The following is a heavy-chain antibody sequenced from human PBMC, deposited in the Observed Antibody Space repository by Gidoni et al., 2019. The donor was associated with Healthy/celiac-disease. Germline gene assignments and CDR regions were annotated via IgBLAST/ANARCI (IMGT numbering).Heavy chain of an antibody. D-gene: IGHD2-2*01. Sequence: QVQLVQFGAEVKKPGSSVKVSCKASGGTFSSYAISWVRQDPGQGLEGMGGIIPICGTANTAQKCQGRVTITADESTSTAYMELSSLGSEDTAVYYCARSAGEYCSSTSCYPSPFGYWGQGTLVTVSS. CDR3: ARSAGEYCSSTSCYPSPFGY. CDR1: GGTFSSYA. CDR2: IIPICGTA. J-gene: IGHJ4*02. V-gene: IGHV1-69*01.